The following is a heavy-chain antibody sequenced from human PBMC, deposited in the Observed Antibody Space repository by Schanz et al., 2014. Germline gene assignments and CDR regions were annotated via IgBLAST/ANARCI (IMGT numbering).Heavy chain of an antibody. D-gene: IGHD2-2*01. CDR2: ISYDGSNK. J-gene: IGHJ4*02. Sequence: VQLLESGGGLVQPGGSLRLSCAASGFTFSSYVMHWVRQAPGKGLEWVAIISYDGSNKSYADSVKGRFTISRDNAKNSLYLQMTGLRAEDTAVYYCAAHETLSTTACYPSWGQGTLVAVSS. CDR3: AAHETLSTTACYPS. CDR1: GFTFSSYV. V-gene: IGHV3-30*04.